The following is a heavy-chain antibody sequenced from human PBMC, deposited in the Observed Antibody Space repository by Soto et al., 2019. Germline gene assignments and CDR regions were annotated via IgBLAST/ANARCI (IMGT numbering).Heavy chain of an antibody. J-gene: IGHJ4*02. Sequence: PGGSLRLSCAASGFTFSSSDMHWVRQATGKGLEWVSGIGSAGDQYYEGYVKGRFTVSRENAMSAVYLEMNSLRAGDTAVYYCARWNWQQLAFDYWGQGTLVTVSS. CDR2: IGSAGDQ. V-gene: IGHV3-13*05. CDR3: ARWNWQQLAFDY. D-gene: IGHD6-13*01. CDR1: GFTFSSSD.